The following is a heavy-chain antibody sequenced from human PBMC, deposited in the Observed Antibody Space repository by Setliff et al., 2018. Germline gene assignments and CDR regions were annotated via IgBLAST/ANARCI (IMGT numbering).Heavy chain of an antibody. D-gene: IGHD2-15*01. CDR1: GGSFSGYY. Sequence: PSETLSLTCAVYGGSFSGYYWSWIRQPAGKGLEWIGRIYTSGSTNYNPSLKSRVTMSVDTSKNQFSLKLNSVTAADMAVYYCARSFSRSEKFLLDYWGQGALVTVSS. V-gene: IGHV4-59*10. CDR2: IYTSGST. CDR3: ARSFSRSEKFLLDY. J-gene: IGHJ4*02.